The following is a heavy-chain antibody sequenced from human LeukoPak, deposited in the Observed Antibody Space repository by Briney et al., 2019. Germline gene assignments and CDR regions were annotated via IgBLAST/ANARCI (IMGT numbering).Heavy chain of an antibody. Sequence: ASVKVSCKASGYIFTDYYVHWVRQAPGQGLEWMAWINPVTGGTNYAQKFQDRVTVTRDTSTSTAYMELSSLGSDDTAVYFCARANPIYAFWIGYFWGQGTLVTVSS. J-gene: IGHJ4*02. CDR3: ARANPIYAFWIGYF. D-gene: IGHD3/OR15-3a*01. CDR1: GYIFTDYY. V-gene: IGHV1-2*02. CDR2: INPVTGGT.